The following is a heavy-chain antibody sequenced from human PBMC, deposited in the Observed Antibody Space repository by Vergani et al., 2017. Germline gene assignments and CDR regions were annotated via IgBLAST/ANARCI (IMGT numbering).Heavy chain of an antibody. D-gene: IGHD3-22*01. Sequence: QVQLVQSGAAVKKPGASVKLSCKSSGYIFNSYYIHWVRQAPGQGLEWMGLLDPRGGPPTYAEKFEGRVTLTSDTSTSTFYMELRSLRSDDTAVYYCATFYYDTSGYYRFFDYWGQGTLVTVSS. CDR1: GYIFNSYY. CDR2: LDPRGGPP. CDR3: ATFYYDTSGYYRFFDY. J-gene: IGHJ4*02. V-gene: IGHV1-46*02.